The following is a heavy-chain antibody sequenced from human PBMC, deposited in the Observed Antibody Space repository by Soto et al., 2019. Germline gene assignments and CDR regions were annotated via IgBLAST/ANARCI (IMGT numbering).Heavy chain of an antibody. Sequence: SETLSLTCTVSGGSVSSYYWSWIRQPPGKGLEWIGYIYYSGSTNYNPSLKSRVTISVDASKNQFSLKLSSVTAADTAVYYCAREGRGDAFDIWGQGTMVTVSS. CDR1: GGSVSSYY. D-gene: IGHD3-10*01. J-gene: IGHJ3*02. CDR3: AREGRGDAFDI. V-gene: IGHV4-59*02. CDR2: IYYSGST.